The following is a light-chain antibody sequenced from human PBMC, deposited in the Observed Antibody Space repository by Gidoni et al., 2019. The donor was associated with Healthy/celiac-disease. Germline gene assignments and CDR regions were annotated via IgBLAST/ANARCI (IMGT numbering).Light chain of an antibody. J-gene: IGKJ5*01. CDR3: QQYYNLPIT. CDR2: ASS. CDR1: QDISNY. V-gene: IGKV1-33*01. Sequence: DIQMTQSPSSLSAPVGDRVTITCQASQDISNYLNWYQQKPGKAPKLLIYASSILETGVPSRFSGSGSGTDFTVTISSLQPEDIATYYCQQYYNLPITFGQXTRLEIK.